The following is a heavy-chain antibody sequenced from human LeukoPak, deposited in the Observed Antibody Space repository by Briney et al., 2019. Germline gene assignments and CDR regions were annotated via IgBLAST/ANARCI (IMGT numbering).Heavy chain of an antibody. CDR1: GYTFTDYY. J-gene: IGHJ4*02. V-gene: IGHV1-2*02. CDR3: ARDRPGYSSNFDY. D-gene: IGHD5-18*01. CDR2: INPKSGGT. Sequence: GASVTVSCKASGYTFTDYYMHWVRQAPGQGLEWMGWINPKSGGTNYAQKFQGRVTLTRDTSISTAYMELSGLRSDDTALYYCARDRPGYSSNFDYWGQGTLVTLST.